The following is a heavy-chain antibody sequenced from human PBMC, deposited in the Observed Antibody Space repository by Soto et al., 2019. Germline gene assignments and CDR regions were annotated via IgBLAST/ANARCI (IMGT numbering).Heavy chain of an antibody. Sequence: QVQLVESGGGVVQPGRSLRLSCAASGFTFRNYGMHWVRQAPGKGLEWVAFISYDGSKKYYADSVKGRFTISRDNSKNTLYLQMDSLRDEDTAVYYCAQGDRIAAACTYHYYGMDVWGQGTTVTVSS. V-gene: IGHV3-30*18. CDR1: GFTFRNYG. CDR2: ISYDGSKK. D-gene: IGHD6-13*01. CDR3: AQGDRIAAACTYHYYGMDV. J-gene: IGHJ6*02.